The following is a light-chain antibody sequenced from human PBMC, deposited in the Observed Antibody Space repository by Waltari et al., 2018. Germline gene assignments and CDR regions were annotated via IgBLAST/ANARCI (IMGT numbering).Light chain of an antibody. CDR1: DFINVL. V-gene: IGKV1-5*03. J-gene: IGKJ1*01. CDR2: EAP. CDR3: QQYDRGST. Sequence: DIQMTQSPSNLSASVRDTVTITCLASDFINVLVAWDQQKPGKAPKLLIREAPPFQSGVPSRFHGGGSGTEFTLTISSLQPDDFATYYCQQYDRGSTFGQGTKVEIK.